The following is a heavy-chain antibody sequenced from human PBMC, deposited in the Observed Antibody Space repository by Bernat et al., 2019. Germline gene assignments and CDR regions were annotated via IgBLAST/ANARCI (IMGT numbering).Heavy chain of an antibody. CDR2: ISSSSSYI. CDR3: ARSMEDYIWGSPFWFDT. Sequence: EVQLVESGGGLVKPGGSLRLSCAASGFTFSSYSMNWVRQAPGKGLEWVSSISSSSSYIYYADSVKGRCTISRDNAKNSLYLKMNSLRAEDTAVYYCARSMEDYIWGSPFWFDTWGQGTLVTVSS. V-gene: IGHV3-21*01. CDR1: GFTFSSYS. J-gene: IGHJ5*02. D-gene: IGHD3-16*01.